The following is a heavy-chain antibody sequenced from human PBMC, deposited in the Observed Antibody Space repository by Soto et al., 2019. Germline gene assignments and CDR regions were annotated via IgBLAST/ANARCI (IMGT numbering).Heavy chain of an antibody. CDR2: INHSGST. CDR3: ARVSGIYYYGMDV. Sequence: SETLSLTCAVYSGSFSGYYWSWIRQPPGKGLEWIGEINHSGSTNYNPSLKSRVTISVDTSKNQFSLKLSSVTAADTAVYYCARVSGIYYYGMDVWGQGTTVTVSS. V-gene: IGHV4-34*01. J-gene: IGHJ6*02. D-gene: IGHD3-10*01. CDR1: SGSFSGYY.